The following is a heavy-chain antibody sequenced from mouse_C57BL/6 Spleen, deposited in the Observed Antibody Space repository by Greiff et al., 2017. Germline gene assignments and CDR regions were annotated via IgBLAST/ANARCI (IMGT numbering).Heavy chain of an antibody. CDR2: IDPNSGGT. V-gene: IGHV1-72*01. CDR3: SRRHYFGSSPYYFDV. Sequence: VQLQQPGAELVKPGASVRLSCKASGYTFTSYWMHWVKQRPGRGLEWIGRIDPNSGGTKYNEKFKSKATLTVDKPSSTAYMQLSSLPSEDSSVYYCSRRHYFGSSPYYFDVWGQGTTLTVSS. CDR1: GYTFTSYW. D-gene: IGHD1-1*01. J-gene: IGHJ2*01.